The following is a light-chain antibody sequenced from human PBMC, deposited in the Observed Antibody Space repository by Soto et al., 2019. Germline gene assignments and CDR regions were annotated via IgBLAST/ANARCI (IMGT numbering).Light chain of an antibody. CDR1: QSVSSSY. Sequence: EIVLTQSPGTLSLSPGERATLSCRASQSVSSSYLAWYQQKPGQAPRLLIYGASSRATGIPDRFSGSGSGTDFTLTINRLEPEDFAVYYCQQYGSSPGFGPGTKVDIK. CDR2: GAS. V-gene: IGKV3-20*01. CDR3: QQYGSSPG. J-gene: IGKJ3*01.